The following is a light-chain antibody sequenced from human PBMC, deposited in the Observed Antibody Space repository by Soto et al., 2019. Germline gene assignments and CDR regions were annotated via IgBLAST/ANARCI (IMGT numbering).Light chain of an antibody. CDR3: QQAHSFPWT. V-gene: IGKV1-12*01. J-gene: IGKJ1*01. CDR2: AAS. Sequence: DIHVTQSPSSVSASVGDRVTITCRASQDISSWLAWYQQKPGKAPKLLISAASSLQSGVPPRFSGSRSGTDSTLTITNLQPEDFATYYCQQAHSFPWTFGQGTKVEIK. CDR1: QDISSW.